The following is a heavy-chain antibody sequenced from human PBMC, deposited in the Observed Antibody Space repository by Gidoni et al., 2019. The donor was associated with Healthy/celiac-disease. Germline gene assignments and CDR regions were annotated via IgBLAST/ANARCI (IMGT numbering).Heavy chain of an antibody. Sequence: QVQLQESGPGLVKPSETLSLTFTVSGGSISSYYWSWIRQPPGKGLEWIGYIYYSGSTNYNPSLKSRVTISVDTSKNQFSLKLSSVTAADTAVYYCARGRYSSSSWFDPWGQGTLVTVSS. V-gene: IGHV4-59*01. CDR3: ARGRYSSSSWFDP. CDR1: GGSISSYY. J-gene: IGHJ5*02. CDR2: IYYSGST. D-gene: IGHD6-6*01.